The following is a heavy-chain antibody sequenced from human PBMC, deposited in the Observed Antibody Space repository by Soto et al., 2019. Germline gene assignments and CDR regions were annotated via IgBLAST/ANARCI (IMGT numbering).Heavy chain of an antibody. CDR1: GFTFSTYA. CDR3: AKDVGATIFGVVVSDHQYGLAV. J-gene: IGHJ6*04. Sequence: PGGSLRLSCAASGFTFSTYAMSWVRQAPGKGLEWVSAISGSGGSTFYADSVRGRFTISRDNSRNTLYLQVNTLRTEDTAVYYCAKDVGATIFGVVVSDHQYGLAVWGKGTTVTVS. CDR2: ISGSGGST. V-gene: IGHV3-23*01. D-gene: IGHD3-3*01.